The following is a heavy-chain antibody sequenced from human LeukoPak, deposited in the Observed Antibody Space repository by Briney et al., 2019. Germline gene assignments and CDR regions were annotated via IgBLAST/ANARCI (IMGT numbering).Heavy chain of an antibody. V-gene: IGHV3-23*01. CDR2: ISGSGGST. D-gene: IGHD5-12*01. CDR1: GFTFSSYG. J-gene: IGHJ4*02. Sequence: GGSLRLSCAASGFTFSSYGMSWVRQAPGKVLEWVSAISGSGGSTYYADSVKGRFTISRDNSKNTLYLQMNSLRAEDTAVYYCAKGRGYSGHAFFRWGQGTLVTVSS. CDR3: AKGRGYSGHAFFR.